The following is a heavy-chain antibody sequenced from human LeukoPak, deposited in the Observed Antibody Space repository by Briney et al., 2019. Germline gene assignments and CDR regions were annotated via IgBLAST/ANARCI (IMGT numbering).Heavy chain of an antibody. CDR3: ARSDLVGATRSKEPVDY. CDR1: GFTFSSYW. Sequence: PGGSLRLSCAASGFTFSSYWMRWVRQAPGKGLEGVANIKNDGSEEYYVDSVKGRFTISRDNAKNSLFLQMNSLTVEDTAVYYCARSDLVGATRSKEPVDYWGQGTLVTVSS. V-gene: IGHV3-7*01. D-gene: IGHD1-26*01. CDR2: IKNDGSEE. J-gene: IGHJ4*02.